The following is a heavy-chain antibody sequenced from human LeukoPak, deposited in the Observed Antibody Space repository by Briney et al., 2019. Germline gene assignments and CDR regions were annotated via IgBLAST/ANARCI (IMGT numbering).Heavy chain of an antibody. Sequence: PSETLSLTCTVSGASISSYYWTWIRQPPGKGLEWIGYIYYSGSTNYNPSLKSRVTISVDTSKNQFSLKLSSVTAADTAVYYCARVPVFGGSYFDYWGQGTLVTVSS. J-gene: IGHJ4*02. CDR3: ARVPVFGGSYFDY. V-gene: IGHV4-59*01. CDR1: GASISSYY. CDR2: IYYSGST. D-gene: IGHD3-16*01.